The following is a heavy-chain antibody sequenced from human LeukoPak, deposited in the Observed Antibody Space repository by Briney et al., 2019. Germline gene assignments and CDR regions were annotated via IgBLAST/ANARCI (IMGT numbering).Heavy chain of an antibody. CDR1: GFTFSSYW. D-gene: IGHD5-24*01. CDR2: INTDGTTT. V-gene: IGHV3-74*01. Sequence: GGSLRLSCAASGFTFSSYWMHWVRQAPGKGLVWVSRINTDGTTTSYADSVKGRFTISRDNAKNTLYLQMNSLGAEDTAVYYCARGHGYNMNLFDCWGQGTLVTVSS. CDR3: ARGHGYNMNLFDC. J-gene: IGHJ4*02.